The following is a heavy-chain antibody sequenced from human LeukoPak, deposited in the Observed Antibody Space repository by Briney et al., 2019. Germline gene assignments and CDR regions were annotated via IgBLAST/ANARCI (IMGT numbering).Heavy chain of an antibody. CDR3: AKDRGYSSSWYSQDFDY. CDR1: GFTFSNYA. J-gene: IGHJ4*02. V-gene: IGHV3-23*01. CDR2: ISGSGGST. D-gene: IGHD6-13*01. Sequence: GGSLRLPCRASGFTFSNYAMSWVRQAPGKGLEWVSAISGSGGSTYYADSVKGRFTISRDNSKNTLYLQMNSLRAEDTAVYYCAKDRGYSSSWYSQDFDYWGQGTLVTVSS.